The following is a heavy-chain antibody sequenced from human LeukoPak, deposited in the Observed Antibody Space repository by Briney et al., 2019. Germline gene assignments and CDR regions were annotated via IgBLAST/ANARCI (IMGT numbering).Heavy chain of an antibody. V-gene: IGHV1-18*01. CDR1: GYTFTSYG. Sequence: ASVKVSCKASGYTFTSYGISWVRQAPGQGLEWMGWISAYNGNTNYAQKLQGRVTMTTDTSTSTAYMELRSLRSDDTAVYYCARDEKRLYRSSTSCADYWGQGTLVTVSS. CDR2: ISAYNGNT. D-gene: IGHD2-2*01. CDR3: ARDEKRLYRSSTSCADY. J-gene: IGHJ4*02.